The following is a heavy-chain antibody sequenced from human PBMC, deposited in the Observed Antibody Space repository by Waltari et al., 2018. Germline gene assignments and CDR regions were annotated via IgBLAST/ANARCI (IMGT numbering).Heavy chain of an antibody. CDR3: AREGISGSGDYYGMDV. Sequence: QVQLVESGGGVVQPGTSLRLSCTVSGFTFRKHVMHGVRQAPGKGLEWVAVIWYDGSQTYYGDSVKGRFTISRDNSQNMVYLQLDSLKVDDTAVYYCAREGISGSGDYYGMDVWGQGTTVTVSS. V-gene: IGHV3-33*01. CDR1: GFTFRKHV. CDR2: IWYDGSQT. D-gene: IGHD3-10*01. J-gene: IGHJ6*02.